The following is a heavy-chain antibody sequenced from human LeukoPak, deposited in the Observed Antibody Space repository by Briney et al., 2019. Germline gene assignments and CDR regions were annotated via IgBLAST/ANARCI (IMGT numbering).Heavy chain of an antibody. Sequence: GGSLRLSCAASGFTFRTSWMHWVRQAPGKGLMWVSFINRDGSSTNYVDSVKGRSTISRDNAKNTLYLQMNRLRDEDTAVYYCATDREYSQEPWGQGTLVTVSS. CDR3: ATDREYSQEP. J-gene: IGHJ5*02. V-gene: IGHV3-74*01. CDR1: GFTFRTSW. D-gene: IGHD5-12*01. CDR2: INRDGSST.